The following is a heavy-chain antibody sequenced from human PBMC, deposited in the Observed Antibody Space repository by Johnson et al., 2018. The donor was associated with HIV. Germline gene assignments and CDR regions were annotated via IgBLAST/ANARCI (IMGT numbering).Heavy chain of an antibody. Sequence: QVQLVESGGGVVRPGRSLRLSCAAFGFTFSNYPMHWVRQAPGKGLEWVAVISYDGSKKYYADSVKGRFTISRDNSKNTLYLQMNSLRAEDTAVYYCARDKGTNFSGWYRESDAFDIWGQGTLVTVSS. J-gene: IGHJ3*02. V-gene: IGHV3-30*04. CDR1: GFTFSNYP. CDR3: ARDKGTNFSGWYRESDAFDI. D-gene: IGHD6-19*01. CDR2: ISYDGSKK.